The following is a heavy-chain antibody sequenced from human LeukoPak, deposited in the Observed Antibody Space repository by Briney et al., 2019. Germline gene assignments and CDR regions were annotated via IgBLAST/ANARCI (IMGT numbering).Heavy chain of an antibody. Sequence: GASVKVSCKASGYTFTGYYMHWVRQAPGQGLEWMGWINPNSGGTNYAKKFQGRVNMNRDTSISTAYMEMSRLRSDDTAVYYCARASQLRFLEWLFDYWGQGTLVTVSS. CDR2: INPNSGGT. D-gene: IGHD3-3*01. CDR1: GYTFTGYY. CDR3: ARASQLRFLEWLFDY. J-gene: IGHJ4*02. V-gene: IGHV1-2*02.